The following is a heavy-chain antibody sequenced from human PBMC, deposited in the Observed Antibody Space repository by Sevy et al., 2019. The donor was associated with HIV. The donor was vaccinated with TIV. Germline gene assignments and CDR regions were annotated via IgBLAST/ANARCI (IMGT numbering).Heavy chain of an antibody. J-gene: IGHJ6*02. D-gene: IGHD4-4*01. CDR2: MDPNSGKT. Sequence: VKVSCKASGYTLTDYDVNWVRQATGQGLEWMGRMDPNSGKTAYAQKFQGRVTFSRDTSLTTVYMELTSLRSEDTALYFCARGPSTVTTTTSIFYYGFTVWGQGTTVTVSS. CDR1: GYTLTDYD. V-gene: IGHV1-8*03. CDR3: ARGPSTVTTTTSIFYYGFTV.